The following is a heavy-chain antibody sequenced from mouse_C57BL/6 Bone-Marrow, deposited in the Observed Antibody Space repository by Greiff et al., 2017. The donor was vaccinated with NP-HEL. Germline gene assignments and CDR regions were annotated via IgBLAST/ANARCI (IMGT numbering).Heavy chain of an antibody. V-gene: IGHV1-50*01. J-gene: IGHJ2*01. CDR2: IDPSDSYT. CDR1: GYTFTSYW. CDR3: ARRNYGNYAAHYFDY. D-gene: IGHD2-1*01. Sequence: QVQLQQPGAELVKPGASVKLSCKASGYTFTSYWMQWVKQRPGQGLEWIGEIDPSDSYTNYNQKFKGTATLTVDTSSSTAYMQLSSLTSEDSAVYYCARRNYGNYAAHYFDYWGQGTTLTVSS.